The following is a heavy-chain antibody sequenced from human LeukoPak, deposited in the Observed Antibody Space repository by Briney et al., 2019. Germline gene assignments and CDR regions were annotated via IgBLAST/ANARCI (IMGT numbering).Heavy chain of an antibody. CDR2: IHSDGSST. CDR1: GFTFNSYW. Sequence: GRSLRLSCVASGFTFNSYWMHWVRQVPGKGPMWVSRIHSDGSSTSYADSVRGRFTISRDNAKNTLYLQMDSLRDEDTAVYYCARVRFGDYEPEGYFDLWGRGTLVIVSS. CDR3: ARVRFGDYEPEGYFDL. V-gene: IGHV3-74*01. D-gene: IGHD4-17*01. J-gene: IGHJ2*01.